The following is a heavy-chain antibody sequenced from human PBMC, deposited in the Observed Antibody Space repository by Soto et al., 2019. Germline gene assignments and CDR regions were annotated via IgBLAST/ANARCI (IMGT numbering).Heavy chain of an antibody. CDR3: ARGGIVVVPAAHGIDY. V-gene: IGHV4-34*01. CDR2: INHSGST. D-gene: IGHD2-2*01. Sequence: SETLSLTCAVYGGSFSGYYWSWIRQPPGKGLEWIGEINHSGSTNYNPSLKSRVTISVDTSKNQFSLKLSSVTAADTAVYYCARGGIVVVPAAHGIDYWGQGTLVTVSS. CDR1: GGSFSGYY. J-gene: IGHJ4*02.